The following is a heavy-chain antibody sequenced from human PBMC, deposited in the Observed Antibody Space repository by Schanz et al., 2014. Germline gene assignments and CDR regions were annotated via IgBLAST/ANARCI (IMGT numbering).Heavy chain of an antibody. D-gene: IGHD5-12*01. Sequence: EVQLVESGGGLIQPGGSLRLSCAVSGFTVNTNYMSWVRQAPGKGLEWISSMYINSGSTQYADSVKGRFIISRDSSKNTLLSKRKSVREEDTAVYLWERDGGRDGYNLAFDVWGQGTLVTVSS. CDR1: GFTVNTNY. V-gene: IGHV3-53*01. J-gene: IGHJ3*01. CDR3: ERDGGRDGYNLAFDV. CDR2: MYINSGST.